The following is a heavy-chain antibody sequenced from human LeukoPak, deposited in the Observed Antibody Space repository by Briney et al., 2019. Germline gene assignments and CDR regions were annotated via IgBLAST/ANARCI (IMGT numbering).Heavy chain of an antibody. Sequence: GGSLRLSCAASGFTFSSYGMHWVRQAPGKGLEGVAVISYDGSNKYYADSVKGRFTISRDNSKNTLYLQMNSLRAEDTAVYYCAKAMYSSSPHFDYWGQGTLVTVSS. CDR2: ISYDGSNK. J-gene: IGHJ4*02. CDR1: GFTFSSYG. D-gene: IGHD6-6*01. V-gene: IGHV3-30*18. CDR3: AKAMYSSSPHFDY.